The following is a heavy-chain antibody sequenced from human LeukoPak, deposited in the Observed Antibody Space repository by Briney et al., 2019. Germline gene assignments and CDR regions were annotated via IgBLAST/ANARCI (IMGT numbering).Heavy chain of an antibody. D-gene: IGHD5-18*01. CDR2: ISGSGSST. V-gene: IGHV3-23*01. CDR3: AKDSASYGRFDY. Sequence: GRSLRLSCAASGFTFTNYAMSWVRQAPGKGLEWVSVISGSGSSTYYADSVKGRFTISRDDSKNTLYLRMNSLRAEDTAVYFCAKDSASYGRFDYWGQGTLVTVSS. CDR1: GFTFTNYA. J-gene: IGHJ4*02.